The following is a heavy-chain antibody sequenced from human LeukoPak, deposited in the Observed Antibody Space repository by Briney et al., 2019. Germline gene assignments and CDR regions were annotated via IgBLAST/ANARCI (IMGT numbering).Heavy chain of an antibody. J-gene: IGHJ4*02. CDR3: ARRSISGSSWDYFDY. V-gene: IGHV4-59*08. CDR1: GASISSYY. D-gene: IGHD1-26*01. CDR2: MYYSGST. Sequence: SETLSLTCTVSGASISSYYWSWLRQPPGKGLEWIAFMYYSGSTNYNPSLKSRVTISLDTSKNQFSLKLSSVTAADTAVYYCARRSISGSSWDYFDYWGQGTLVTVSS.